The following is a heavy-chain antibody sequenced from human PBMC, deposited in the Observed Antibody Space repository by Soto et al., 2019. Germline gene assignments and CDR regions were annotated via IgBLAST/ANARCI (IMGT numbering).Heavy chain of an antibody. V-gene: IGHV3-53*01. CDR2: IYAGTIT. D-gene: IGHD3-22*01. J-gene: IGHJ4*02. CDR3: ARIHDDTSGGIFAY. Sequence: GGSLRLSCAVSGITVSSYYMSWVRQAAGKGLEWVSVIYAGTITYYADSVKGRFTIYRDNSKNTLNLEMNSLRVEDTAVYYCARIHDDTSGGIFAYWGQGTLLTVSS. CDR1: GITVSSYY.